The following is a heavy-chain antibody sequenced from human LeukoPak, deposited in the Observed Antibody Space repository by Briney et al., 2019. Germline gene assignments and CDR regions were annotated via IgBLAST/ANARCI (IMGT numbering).Heavy chain of an antibody. CDR2: MNPNSGNT. CDR1: GYTFTSYD. V-gene: IGHV1-8*01. J-gene: IGHJ6*03. CDR3: ARMKARMVRGGVYYYYYMDV. Sequence: ASVKVSCKASGYTFTSYDINWVRQATGQGLEWMGWMNPNSGNTGYAQKFQGRVTMTRNTPISTAYMELSSLRSEDTAVYYCARMKARMVRGGVYYYYYMDVWGKGTTVTISS. D-gene: IGHD3-10*01.